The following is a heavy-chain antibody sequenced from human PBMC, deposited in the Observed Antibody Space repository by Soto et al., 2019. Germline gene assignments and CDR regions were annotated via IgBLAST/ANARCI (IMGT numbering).Heavy chain of an antibody. CDR3: ARLADYGGNPHDLKITWFDP. CDR1: GYSFTSYW. CDR2: IYPGDSDT. D-gene: IGHD4-17*01. J-gene: IGHJ5*02. V-gene: IGHV5-51*01. Sequence: PGESLKISCKGSGYSFTSYWIGWVRQMPGKGLEWMGIIYPGDSDTRYSPSFQGQVTISADKSISTAYLQWSSLKASDTAMYYCARLADYGGNPHDLKITWFDPWGQGTLVTGLL.